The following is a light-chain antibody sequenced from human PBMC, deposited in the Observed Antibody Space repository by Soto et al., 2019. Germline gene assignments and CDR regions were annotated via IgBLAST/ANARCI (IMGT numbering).Light chain of an antibody. CDR1: QTINNW. CDR2: HVS. CDR3: QQYNTFST. J-gene: IGKJ1*01. V-gene: IGKV1-5*01. Sequence: DSQMTQSPSTLSASVGDRVTIACRASQTINNWLAWYQQKPGKAPKLLIYHVSTLESGVPSRFSGSGSGTEFTLTISSLQPDDFATYYCQQYNTFSTFGQGTKV.